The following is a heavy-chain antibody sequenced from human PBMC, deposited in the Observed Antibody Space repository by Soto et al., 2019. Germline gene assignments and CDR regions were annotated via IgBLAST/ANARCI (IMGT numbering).Heavy chain of an antibody. D-gene: IGHD2-15*01. Sequence: SETLSLTCAVSGGSISSGGFSWSWIRQSPGKGLELIGYIYYSGSTYYNPSLKSRVTISVDRSKNEFSLRLSSVTAADTAVYYCAGLGYCSGGSCYDSWFDPWGQGTLVTVSS. J-gene: IGHJ5*02. CDR3: AGLGYCSGGSCYDSWFDP. CDR2: IYYSGST. CDR1: GGSISSGGFS. V-gene: IGHV4-30-2*02.